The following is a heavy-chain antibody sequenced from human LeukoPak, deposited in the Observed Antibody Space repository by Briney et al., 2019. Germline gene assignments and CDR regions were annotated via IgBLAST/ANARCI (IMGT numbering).Heavy chain of an antibody. CDR1: GFTFSSYS. V-gene: IGHV3-21*01. D-gene: IGHD3-10*01. CDR3: ARAREAYYGSGTFDY. J-gene: IGHJ4*02. CDR2: ISSSSSYI. Sequence: GGPLRLSCAASGFTFSSYSMNWVRQAPGKGLEWVSSISSSSSYIYYADSVKGRFTISRDNAKNSLYLQMNSLRAEDTAVYYCARAREAYYGSGTFDYWGQGTLVTVSS.